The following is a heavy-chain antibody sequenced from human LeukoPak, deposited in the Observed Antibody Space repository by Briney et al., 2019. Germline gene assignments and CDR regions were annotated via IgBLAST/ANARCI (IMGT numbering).Heavy chain of an antibody. CDR1: GYTFTSYG. Sequence: ASVKVSCKASGYTFTSYGISWVRQAPGQGLEWMGWINAYNGNTNYAQKLQGRVTMTTDTSTSTAYMELRNLRSDDTAVYYCARDPGSAFGGVIVKVYYYYMDVWGKGTTVTVS. J-gene: IGHJ6*03. CDR2: INAYNGNT. CDR3: ARDPGSAFGGVIVKVYYYYMDV. D-gene: IGHD3-16*02. V-gene: IGHV1-18*01.